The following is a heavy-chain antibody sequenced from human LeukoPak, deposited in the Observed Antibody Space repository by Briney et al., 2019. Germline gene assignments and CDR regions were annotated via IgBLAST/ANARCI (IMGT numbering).Heavy chain of an antibody. J-gene: IGHJ4*02. D-gene: IGHD2-2*01. Sequence: GGSLRLSCAASGFTFSNAWMSWVRQAPGKGLEGVGRIKSKTDGGTTDYAAPVKGRFTISRDDSKNTLYLQMNSLKTEDTAVYYCTTGYCSRASCYYFDYWGQGTLVTVSS. CDR1: GFTFSNAW. CDR2: IKSKTDGGTT. V-gene: IGHV3-15*01. CDR3: TTGYCSRASCYYFDY.